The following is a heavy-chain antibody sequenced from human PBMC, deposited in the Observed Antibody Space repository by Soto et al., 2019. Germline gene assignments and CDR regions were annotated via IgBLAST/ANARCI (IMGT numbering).Heavy chain of an antibody. CDR3: ARFGTPSTPGGY. CDR1: GFTFSSYS. CDR2: ISSSSSYI. D-gene: IGHD3-16*01. J-gene: IGHJ4*02. V-gene: IGHV3-21*01. Sequence: EVQLVESGGGLVKPGGSLRLSCAASGFTFSSYSMNWVRQAPGKGLEWVSSISSSSSYIYYADSVKGRFTISRDNAKNSLYLQMNSLRAEDTAVYYCARFGTPSTPGGYWGQGTLVTVSS.